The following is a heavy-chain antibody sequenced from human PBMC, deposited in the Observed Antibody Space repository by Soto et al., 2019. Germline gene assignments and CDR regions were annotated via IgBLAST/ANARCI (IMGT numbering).Heavy chain of an antibody. CDR3: ANTRSGPSDY. D-gene: IGHD3-3*01. J-gene: IGHJ4*02. CDR1: GFTFSDYW. Sequence: GGSLRLSCAASGFTFSDYWMSWVRQAPGKGLEWVASIKQDGSEKFYVDSVKGRFTISRDNAKSSLYLQMNSLRAEDTAVYYCANTRSGPSDYWGQGILVTVSS. CDR2: IKQDGSEK. V-gene: IGHV3-7*01.